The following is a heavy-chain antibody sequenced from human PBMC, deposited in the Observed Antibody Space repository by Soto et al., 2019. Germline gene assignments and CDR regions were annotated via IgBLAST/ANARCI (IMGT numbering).Heavy chain of an antibody. CDR3: ARRADSGSYREYFFDY. D-gene: IGHD1-26*01. V-gene: IGHV4-39*01. CDR2: IYYRGST. Sequence: PSETLSLTCTVSGGSVSSSSHYWGWIRQPPGKGLEWIGSIYYRGSTFYNPSLKSRVTITVDTPNNQFSLKLTSVTAADTAVYYCARRADSGSYREYFFDYWGQGGLVTVSS. J-gene: IGHJ4*02. CDR1: GGSVSSSSHY.